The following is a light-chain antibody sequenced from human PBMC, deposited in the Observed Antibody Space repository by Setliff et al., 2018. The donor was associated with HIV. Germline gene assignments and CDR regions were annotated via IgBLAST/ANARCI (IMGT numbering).Light chain of an antibody. CDR3: QQYYSTPIT. J-gene: IGKJ5*01. Sequence: DIVMTQSPDSLAVSLAERAAINCKSSQSVFYSSNNKNYIAWYQQKPEQPPKLLIYWASTRESGVPDRFSASGSGTDFTLTISSLQAEDVAVYYCQQYYSTPITFGQGTRLEIK. CDR2: WAS. CDR1: QSVFYSSNNKNY. V-gene: IGKV4-1*01.